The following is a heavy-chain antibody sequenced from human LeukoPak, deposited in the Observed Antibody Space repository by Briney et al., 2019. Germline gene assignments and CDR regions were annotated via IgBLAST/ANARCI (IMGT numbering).Heavy chain of an antibody. Sequence: KPSETLSLTCTVSGGSISSYYWSWIRQPPGKGLEWIGYIYYSGSTNYNPSLKSRVTISVDTSKNQFSLKLSSVTAADTAVYYCARLAAAGSPYYYYGMDVWGQGTTVTVSS. J-gene: IGHJ6*02. CDR1: GGSISSYY. CDR2: IYYSGST. CDR3: ARLAAAGSPYYYYGMDV. V-gene: IGHV4-59*08. D-gene: IGHD6-13*01.